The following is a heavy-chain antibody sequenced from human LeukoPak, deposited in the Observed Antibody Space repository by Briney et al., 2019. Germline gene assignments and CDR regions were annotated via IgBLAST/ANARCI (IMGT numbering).Heavy chain of an antibody. CDR3: VSFYETY. D-gene: IGHD2/OR15-2a*01. Sequence: GGTLRLSCAASGFTFSSHWMHWARQAPGKGLVWVSHINSDGSWTSYADSVKGRFTISKDNAKNTVYLQMNSLRAEDTAVYYCVSFYETYWGRGTLVTVSS. CDR1: GFTFSSHW. J-gene: IGHJ4*02. CDR2: INSDGSWT. V-gene: IGHV3-74*01.